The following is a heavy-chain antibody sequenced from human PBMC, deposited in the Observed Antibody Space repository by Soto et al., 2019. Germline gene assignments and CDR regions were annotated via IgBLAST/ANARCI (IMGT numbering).Heavy chain of an antibody. Sequence: SETLSLTCTVSGGSISSGGYYWSWIRQHPGKGLEWIGYIYYSGSTYYNPSLKSRVTISVDTSKNQFSLKLSSVTAADTAVYYCARSSSGYYYGDNWFDPWGQGTLVTVSS. J-gene: IGHJ5*02. CDR2: IYYSGST. CDR1: GGSISSGGYY. V-gene: IGHV4-31*03. D-gene: IGHD3-22*01. CDR3: ARSSSGYYYGDNWFDP.